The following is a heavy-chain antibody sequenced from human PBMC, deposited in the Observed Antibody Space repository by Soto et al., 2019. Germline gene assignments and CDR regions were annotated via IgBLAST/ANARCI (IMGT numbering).Heavy chain of an antibody. CDR1: GFTFDTYW. CDR2: IKQDGSEK. V-gene: IGHV3-7*01. Sequence: EVQLVESGGGLVQPGGSLRLSCAASGFTFDTYWMTWVRQAPGKGLEWVANIKQDGSEKYYLDSVKGRFTISRDNAKNSLYLQTNSLRAEDTAVYYCARGVVTNNYWGQGILVTVSS. J-gene: IGHJ4*02. D-gene: IGHD3-22*01. CDR3: ARGVVTNNY.